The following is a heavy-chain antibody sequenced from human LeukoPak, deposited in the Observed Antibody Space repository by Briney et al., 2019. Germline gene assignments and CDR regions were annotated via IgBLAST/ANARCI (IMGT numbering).Heavy chain of an antibody. CDR1: GGSISSGGYY. CDR2: IHYSGST. V-gene: IGHV4-31*03. Sequence: PSETLSLTCTVSGGSISSGGYYWSWIRQHPGKGLEWIGYIHYSGSTYYNPSLKSRVTISVDTSKNQFSLKLSSVTAADTAVYYCARDTGRFNYAFVSIWGQGTMVTVSS. J-gene: IGHJ3*02. D-gene: IGHD3-16*01. CDR3: ARDTGRFNYAFVSI.